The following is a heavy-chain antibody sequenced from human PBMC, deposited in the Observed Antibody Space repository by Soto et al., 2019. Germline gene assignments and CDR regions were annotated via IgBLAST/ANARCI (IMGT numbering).Heavy chain of an antibody. J-gene: IGHJ4*02. CDR3: ASYYYDSSGYYYPFY. V-gene: IGHV4-59*08. CDR1: GGSISSHY. CDR2: IYYSVST. D-gene: IGHD3-22*01. Sequence: PSETLSLTCTVSGGSISSHYWSWIRQPPGKGLEWIGNIYYSVSTNSNPSLKSRVTISLDTSKNQFSLKLSSVTAADTAVYYCASYYYDSSGYYYPFYWGQGTLVTVSS.